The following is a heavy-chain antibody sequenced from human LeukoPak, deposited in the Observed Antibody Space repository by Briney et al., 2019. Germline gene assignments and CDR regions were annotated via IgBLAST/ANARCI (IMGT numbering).Heavy chain of an antibody. CDR1: GFTFSSYA. Sequence: GGSRRLSCAASGFTFSSYAMSWVRQAPGKGLEWVSAISGSGGSTYYADSVKGRFTISRDNSKNTLYLQMNSLRAEDTAVYYCAKDDNYIRFLSWGQGTLVTVSS. D-gene: IGHD3-16*01. CDR2: ISGSGGST. V-gene: IGHV3-23*01. J-gene: IGHJ5*02. CDR3: AKDDNYIRFLS.